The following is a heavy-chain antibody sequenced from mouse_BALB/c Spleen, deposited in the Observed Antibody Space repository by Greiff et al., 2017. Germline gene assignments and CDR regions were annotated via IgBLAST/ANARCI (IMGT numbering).Heavy chain of an antibody. Sequence: EVKLMESGGGLVQPGGSLRLSCATSGFTFTDYYMSWVRQPPGKALEWLGFIRNKANGYTTEYSASVKGRFTISRDNSQSILYLQMNTLRAEDSATYYCARDYYGSSYEFAYWGQGTLVTVSA. CDR2: IRNKANGYTT. J-gene: IGHJ3*01. D-gene: IGHD1-1*01. V-gene: IGHV7-3*02. CDR3: ARDYYGSSYEFAY. CDR1: GFTFTDYY.